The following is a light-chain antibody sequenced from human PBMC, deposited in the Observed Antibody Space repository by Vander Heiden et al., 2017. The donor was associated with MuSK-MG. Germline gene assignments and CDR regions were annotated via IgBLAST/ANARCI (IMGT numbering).Light chain of an antibody. CDR2: SNN. CDR3: EAWDDRMNGFVV. CDR1: SSNIGSNT. V-gene: IGLV1-44*01. J-gene: IGLJ2*01. Sequence: QSVLTQPPSASVTPGQRVTISCSGSSSNIGSNTVHWYQQLTGTATNLLIVSNNKRHSGGPDRFSCSKSGTSAAMAISGLQAEDEADDYCEAWDDRMNGFVVFGGGTKLTVL.